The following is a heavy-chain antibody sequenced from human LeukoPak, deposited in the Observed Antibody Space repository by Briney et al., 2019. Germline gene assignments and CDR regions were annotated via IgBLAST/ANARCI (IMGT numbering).Heavy chain of an antibody. Sequence: PGGSLRLSCAVSGFTFSSNSMNWVRHPPGKGLEWVSSISSSSSYIYYAHSVKGRFTISRDNAKNSLYLQMNTLRAEDTAVYYCARDYKGPDYWGQGTLVTVSS. J-gene: IGHJ4*02. CDR2: ISSSSSYI. V-gene: IGHV3-21*01. D-gene: IGHD5-24*01. CDR1: GFTFSSNS. CDR3: ARDYKGPDY.